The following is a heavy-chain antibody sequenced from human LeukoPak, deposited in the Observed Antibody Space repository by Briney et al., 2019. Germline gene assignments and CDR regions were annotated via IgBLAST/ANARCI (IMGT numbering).Heavy chain of an antibody. Sequence: GGSLRLSCAASGFTFGDYYMSWIRQAPGKGLEWVSYISSSGSTIYYADSVKGRFTISRDNARNLLYLQMNSLRVEDTGVYYCARVLKWGSHYFDYWGQGTLVTVSS. V-gene: IGHV3-11*04. J-gene: IGHJ4*02. D-gene: IGHD7-27*01. CDR2: ISSSGSTI. CDR3: ARVLKWGSHYFDY. CDR1: GFTFGDYY.